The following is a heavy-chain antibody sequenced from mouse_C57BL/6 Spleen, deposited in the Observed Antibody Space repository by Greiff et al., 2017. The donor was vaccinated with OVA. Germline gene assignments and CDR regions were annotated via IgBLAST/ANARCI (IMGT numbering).Heavy chain of an antibody. J-gene: IGHJ2*01. Sequence: QVQLQQSGAELVRPGASVTLSCKASGYTFTDYEMHWVKQTPVHGLEWIGAIDPETGGTAYNQKFKGKAILTADKSSSTAYMELRSLTSEDSAVYYCTKIYYYGSSYGFDYWGQGTTLTVSS. V-gene: IGHV1-15*01. CDR1: GYTFTDYE. D-gene: IGHD1-1*01. CDR2: IDPETGGT. CDR3: TKIYYYGSSYGFDY.